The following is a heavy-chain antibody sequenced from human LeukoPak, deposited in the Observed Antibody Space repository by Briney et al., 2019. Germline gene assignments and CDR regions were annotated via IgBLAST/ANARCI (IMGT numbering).Heavy chain of an antibody. CDR1: GGSFSHYC. CDR2: INDSGTI. V-gene: IGHV4-34*01. Sequence: SETLSLTCAVYGGSFSHYCWSWIRQSPGMGLEWIGEINDSGTINYNPSLMSRVTISVDKSKNQFSLKLTSATAADTAVYYCARRWNYGRNYYIDVWGKGATVSVSS. CDR3: ARRWNYGRNYYIDV. J-gene: IGHJ6*03. D-gene: IGHD1-7*01.